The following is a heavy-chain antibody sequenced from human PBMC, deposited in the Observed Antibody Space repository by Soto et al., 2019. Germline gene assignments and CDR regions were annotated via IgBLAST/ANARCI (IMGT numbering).Heavy chain of an antibody. J-gene: IGHJ5*02. CDR3: ARLRFPYYYDSSGYYNNWFDP. V-gene: IGHV5-10-1*01. Sequence: GESLKISCKGSGYSFTSYWISCVRQMPGKGLEWMGMIDPSDSYTNYSPSFQGHVTISADKSISTAYLQWSSLKASDTAMYYCARLRFPYYYDSSGYYNNWFDPWGQGTLVTVSS. D-gene: IGHD3-22*01. CDR1: GYSFTSYW. CDR2: IDPSDSYT.